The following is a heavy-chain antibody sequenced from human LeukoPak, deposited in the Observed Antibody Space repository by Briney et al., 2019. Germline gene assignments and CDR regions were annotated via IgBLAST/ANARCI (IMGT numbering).Heavy chain of an antibody. V-gene: IGHV3-74*01. D-gene: IGHD5-18*01. Sequence: GGSLRLSCAASGFTFSSYWMHWVRQAPGKGLVWVSRINSDGSSTSYADSVKGRFTISRDNAKNTLYLQMSSLRAEDTAVYYCARVYSYGPSDAFDIWGQGTMVTVSS. CDR3: ARVYSYGPSDAFDI. J-gene: IGHJ3*02. CDR1: GFTFSSYW. CDR2: INSDGSST.